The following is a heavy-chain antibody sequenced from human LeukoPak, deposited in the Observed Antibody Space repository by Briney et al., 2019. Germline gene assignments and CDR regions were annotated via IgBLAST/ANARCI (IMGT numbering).Heavy chain of an antibody. CDR1: GGSISSSDYY. Sequence: SETLSLTCTVSGGSISSSDYYWGWIRQPPGKGLEWIASIYYSGTTHYNPSLKSRVTISVDTSKNQFSLKLSSVTAADTAVYYCARGEAWKHAFDIWGQGTMVTVSS. CDR2: IYYSGTT. V-gene: IGHV4-39*07. CDR3: ARGEAWKHAFDI. J-gene: IGHJ3*02. D-gene: IGHD1-1*01.